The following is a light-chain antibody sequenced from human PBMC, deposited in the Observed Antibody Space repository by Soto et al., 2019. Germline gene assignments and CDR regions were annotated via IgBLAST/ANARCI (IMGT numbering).Light chain of an antibody. CDR1: QSIANY. CDR2: SAS. J-gene: IGKJ2*01. V-gene: IGKV1-39*01. CDR3: QQSYATPPLYT. Sequence: DILMTQSPSSLSASVGDRVTITCRASQSIANYLHWYQQKPGKAPKLLISSASTLQSGVPSRFSGSGSGTDFTLTITSLQPEDFAVYYCQQSYATPPLYTFGQGTTLEIK.